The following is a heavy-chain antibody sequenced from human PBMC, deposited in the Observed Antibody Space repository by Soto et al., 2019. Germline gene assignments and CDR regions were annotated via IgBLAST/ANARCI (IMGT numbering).Heavy chain of an antibody. CDR2: IKQDGSEK. Sequence: PGGARRLSCAASGFTFSSYWMSWVRQAPGKGLEWVANIKQDGSEKYYVDSVKGRFTISRDNAKNSLYLQMNSLRAEDTAVYYCARDMGYGWELPPGQDYFDYWGKGTLVTVSS. CDR1: GFTFSSYW. V-gene: IGHV3-7*04. CDR3: ARDMGYGWELPPGQDYFDY. J-gene: IGHJ4*02. D-gene: IGHD1-26*01.